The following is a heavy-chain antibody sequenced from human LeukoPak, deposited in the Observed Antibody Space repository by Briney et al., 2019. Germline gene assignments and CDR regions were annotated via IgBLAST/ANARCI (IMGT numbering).Heavy chain of an antibody. CDR2: INAGNGNT. CDR3: ARGSGLSDYFDY. J-gene: IGHJ4*02. Sequence: ASVKVSRKASGYTFTSYAMHWVRQAPGQRLEWMGWINAGNGNTKYSQKFQGRVTITRDTSASTAYMELSSLRSEDTAVYYCARGSGLSDYFDYWGQGTLVTVSS. V-gene: IGHV1-3*01. D-gene: IGHD6-19*01. CDR1: GYTFTSYA.